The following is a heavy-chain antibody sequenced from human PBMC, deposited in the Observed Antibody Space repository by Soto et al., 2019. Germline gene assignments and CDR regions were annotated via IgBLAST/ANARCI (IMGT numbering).Heavy chain of an antibody. Sequence: QVQLVQSGAEVKKPGALVKVSCKASGYTFTSYDINWVRQATGQGLEWMGCMNPNSGNTGYAQKFQGRVTMTRNTSISTAYMALNSLRSEDTAVYYCAREKTSYGMDVWGQGITVTVSS. CDR1: GYTFTSYD. J-gene: IGHJ6*02. CDR2: MNPNSGNT. CDR3: AREKTSYGMDV. V-gene: IGHV1-8*01.